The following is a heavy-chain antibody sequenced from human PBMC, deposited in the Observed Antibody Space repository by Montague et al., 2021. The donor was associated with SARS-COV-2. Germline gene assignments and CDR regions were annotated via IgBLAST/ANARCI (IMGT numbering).Heavy chain of an antibody. Sequence: SLRLSCAASGFIFSGYEMNWVRQAPGKGLEWVSYISNSGRTIYNADSVEGRFTISRDNAKNSLYLQLTSLRAEDTAVYYCARSSSSYDSEFDCWGQGILVTVSS. CDR3: ARSSSSYDSEFDC. CDR1: GFIFSGYE. V-gene: IGHV3-48*03. CDR2: ISNSGRTI. D-gene: IGHD5-12*01. J-gene: IGHJ4*02.